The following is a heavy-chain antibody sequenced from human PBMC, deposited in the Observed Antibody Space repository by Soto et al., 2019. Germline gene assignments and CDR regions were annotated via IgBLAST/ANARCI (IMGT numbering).Heavy chain of an antibody. CDR1: GFNFNTYF. CDR2: IFPNGRDK. Sequence: QVQLVQSGGGVVQPGRSLSLSCAASGFNFNTYFMHWVRQAPGKGLEWVAMIFPNGRDKEYAASVKGRFTISRVNSNNRMYLQMDSLRPEDTAVYYCARDDEHGRNCDLAYWGQGALVTVSS. J-gene: IGHJ4*02. CDR3: ARDDEHGRNCDLAY. D-gene: IGHD1-26*01. V-gene: IGHV3-30*13.